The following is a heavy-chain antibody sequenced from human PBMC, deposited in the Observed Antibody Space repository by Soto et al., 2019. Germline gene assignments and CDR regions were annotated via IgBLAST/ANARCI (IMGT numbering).Heavy chain of an antibody. CDR1: GFTFDDYA. CDR2: ISWNSGSI. V-gene: IGHV3-9*01. D-gene: IGHD6-13*01. CDR3: AKDSGYSSCWPKHHWFYR. J-gene: IGHJ5*02. Sequence: EVPLVESGGGLVQPGRSLRLSCAASGFTFDDYAMHWVRQAPGKGLEWVSGISWNSGSIVYADSVKDRFTISRDNDKHSLYLQMNSVSSEDTGLYYCAKDSGYSSCWPKHHWFYRWGQGSLGTVSS.